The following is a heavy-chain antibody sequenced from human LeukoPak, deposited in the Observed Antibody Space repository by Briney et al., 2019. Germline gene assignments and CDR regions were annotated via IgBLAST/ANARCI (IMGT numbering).Heavy chain of an antibody. V-gene: IGHV3-30*02. Sequence: GGSLRLSCAASGFTFSSYGMHWVRQAPGKGLEWVAFIRYDGSNKYYADSVKGRFTISRDNAKNSLYLQMNSLRAEDTAVYYCARHYVYGTLHAFDIWGQGTMVTVSS. CDR2: IRYDGSNK. CDR1: GFTFSSYG. J-gene: IGHJ3*02. CDR3: ARHYVYGTLHAFDI. D-gene: IGHD2/OR15-2a*01.